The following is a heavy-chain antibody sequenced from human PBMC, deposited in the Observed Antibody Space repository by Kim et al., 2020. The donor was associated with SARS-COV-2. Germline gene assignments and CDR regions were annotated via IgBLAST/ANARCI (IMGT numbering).Heavy chain of an antibody. D-gene: IGHD3-10*01. CDR2: ISYDGSNK. CDR3: AKDPGFTYYGSGSYYNPYFDY. CDR1: GFTFSSYG. Sequence: GGSLRLSCAASGFTFSSYGMHWVRQAPGKGLEWVAVISYDGSNKYYADSVKCRFTISRDNSKNTLYLQMNSLRAEDTAVYYCAKDPGFTYYGSGSYYNPYFDYWGQGTLVTVSS. V-gene: IGHV3-30*18. J-gene: IGHJ4*02.